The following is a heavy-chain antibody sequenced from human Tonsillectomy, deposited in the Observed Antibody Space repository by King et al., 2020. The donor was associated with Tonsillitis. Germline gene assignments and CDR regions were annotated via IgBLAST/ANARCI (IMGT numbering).Heavy chain of an antibody. J-gene: IGHJ5*02. CDR2: INPSGGTT. D-gene: IGHD2-2*01. Sequence: QLVQSGAEVKKPGASVKVSCKASGYTFTSYYMHWVRQAPGQGLEWMGMINPSGGTTSYAQKFQGRVTMTRDTSPNTVYMEVSSLRSEDTAVYYCARDRPCSSASCYGGSWFDPWGQGTLVTVCS. V-gene: IGHV1-46*01. CDR1: GYTFTSYY. CDR3: ARDRPCSSASCYGGSWFDP.